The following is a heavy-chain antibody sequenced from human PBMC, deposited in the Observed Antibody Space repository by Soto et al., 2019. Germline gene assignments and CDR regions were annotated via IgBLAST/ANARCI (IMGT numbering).Heavy chain of an antibody. D-gene: IGHD4-4*01. CDR3: ARDNDRLQLGGNYYYILDV. J-gene: IGHJ6*02. Sequence: QVQLVQSGAEMKEPGSSVKVSCKTSGGTFSSSAISWLRQAPGQGPEWMGGIIPLFRTPDYAQKFQGRVTIAADESPTTAYMALSSLRSEDTAVYYCARDNDRLQLGGNYYYILDVWGQGTTITVSS. CDR1: GGTFSSSA. CDR2: IIPLFRTP. V-gene: IGHV1-69*12.